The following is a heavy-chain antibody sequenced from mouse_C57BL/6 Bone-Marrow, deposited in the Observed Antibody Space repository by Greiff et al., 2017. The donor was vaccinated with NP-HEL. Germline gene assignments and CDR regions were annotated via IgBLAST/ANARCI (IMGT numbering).Heavy chain of an antibody. J-gene: IGHJ2*01. CDR2: INPSTGGT. CDR3: ARRDNYYGSSYDY. Sequence: EVKLMESGPELVKPGASVKISCKASGYSFTGYYMNWVKQSPEKSLEWIGEINPSTGGTTYNQKFKAKATLTVDKSSSTAYMQLKSLTSEDSAVYYCARRDNYYGSSYDYWGQGTTLTVSS. CDR1: GYSFTGYY. D-gene: IGHD1-1*01. V-gene: IGHV1-42*01.